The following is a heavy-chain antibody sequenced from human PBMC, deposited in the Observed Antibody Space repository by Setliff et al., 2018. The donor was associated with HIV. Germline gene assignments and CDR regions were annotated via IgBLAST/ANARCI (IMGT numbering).Heavy chain of an antibody. J-gene: IGHJ5*02. CDR2: IDYSGST. CDR1: GGSISSSSSY. V-gene: IGHV4-39*07. CDR3: ARENYGSGSLGVFDP. Sequence: SETLSLTCTVSGGSISSSSSYWGWIRQPPGKGLEWIGSIDYSGSTNNNPSLKSRVTISVDTSKNQFSLKLSSVTAADTAVYYCARENYGSGSLGVFDPWGQGTLVTSPQ. D-gene: IGHD3-10*01.